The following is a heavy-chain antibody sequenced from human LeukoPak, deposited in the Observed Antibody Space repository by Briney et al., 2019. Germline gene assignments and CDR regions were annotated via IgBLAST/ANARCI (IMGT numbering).Heavy chain of an antibody. Sequence: PGGSLRLSCAASGFTFSTFGFNWVRQAPGKGLEWVSSISHSSTYISYADSVKGRSTISRDNARNSLYLQMDSLRVEDTAVYYCARGYYYDSSVAYWGQGTLVTVSS. CDR2: ISHSSTYI. CDR1: GFTFSTFG. CDR3: ARGYYYDSSVAY. V-gene: IGHV3-21*01. D-gene: IGHD3-22*01. J-gene: IGHJ4*02.